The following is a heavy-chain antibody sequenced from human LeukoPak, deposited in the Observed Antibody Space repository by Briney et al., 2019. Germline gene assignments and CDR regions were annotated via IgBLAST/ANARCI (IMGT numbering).Heavy chain of an antibody. J-gene: IGHJ4*02. CDR2: ISAYNGNT. V-gene: IGHV1-18*01. Sequence: ASVKVSCKASGYTFTKYAISWVRQAPGQGLEWMGWISAYNGNTNYAQKLQGRVTMTTDTSTSTAYMELRSLGSDDTAVYYCARDANGSGTPNFDYWGQGTLVTVSS. CDR3: ARDANGSGTPNFDY. D-gene: IGHD3-10*01. CDR1: GYTFTKYA.